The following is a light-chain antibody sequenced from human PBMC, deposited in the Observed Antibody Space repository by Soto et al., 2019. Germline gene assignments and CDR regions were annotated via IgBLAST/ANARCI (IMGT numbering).Light chain of an antibody. CDR2: DVS. CDR1: SSDVGGYNY. V-gene: IGLV2-14*01. Sequence: QSALTQPASVSGSPGQSITISCTGTSSDVGGYNYVSWYQQHPGKAPKLMIYDVSNRPSGVSNRFSGSKSGNTASLTISGLQAEXEADYYCSSYTSSSTLYVVFGGGTKLTVL. J-gene: IGLJ2*01. CDR3: SSYTSSSTLYVV.